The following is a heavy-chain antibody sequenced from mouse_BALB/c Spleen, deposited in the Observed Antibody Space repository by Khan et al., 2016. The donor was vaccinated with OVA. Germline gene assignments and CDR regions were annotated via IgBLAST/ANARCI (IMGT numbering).Heavy chain of an antibody. CDR1: GYSITSEYT. Sequence: EVQLQESGPGLVKPSQSLSLTCTVTGYSITSEYTWNWIRQFPGNKLEWMGFISYSGNTRYNPSLKSRISITRDTFKNQFFLQLNSVTSEDTATYSCARKDYYDYDWFPYWGQGVLVPVSA. D-gene: IGHD2-4*01. V-gene: IGHV3-2*02. CDR2: ISYSGNT. CDR3: ARKDYYDYDWFPY. J-gene: IGHJ3*01.